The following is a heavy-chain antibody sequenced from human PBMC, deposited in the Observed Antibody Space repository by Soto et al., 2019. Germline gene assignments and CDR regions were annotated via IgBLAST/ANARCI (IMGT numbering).Heavy chain of an antibody. CDR1: GFTFSNYG. D-gene: IGHD3-9*01. J-gene: IGHJ4*02. CDR3: AKDLLRYFDWSRVGY. V-gene: IGHV3-30*18. CDR2: ISYDGSNK. Sequence: QVQLVESGGGVVQPGRSLRLSCAASGFTFSNYGMHWVRQAPGKGLEWVAVISYDGSNKYYADSVKGRFTISRDNSKNTLYLQMNSLRAEDTAVYYCAKDLLRYFDWSRVGYWGQGTLVTVSS.